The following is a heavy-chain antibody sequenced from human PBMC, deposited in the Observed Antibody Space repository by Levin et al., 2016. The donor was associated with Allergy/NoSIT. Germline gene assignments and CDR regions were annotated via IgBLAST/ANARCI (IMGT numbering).Heavy chain of an antibody. CDR1: GFTFSSYS. V-gene: IGHV3-21*01. CDR3: ARDALDSYIVVVPAATIDY. Sequence: GGSLRLSCAASGFTFSSYSMNWVRQAPGKGLEWVSSISSSSSYIYYADSVKGRFTISRDNAKNSLYLQMNSLRAEDTAVYYCARDALDSYIVVVPAATIDYWGQGTLVTVSS. CDR2: ISSSSSYI. D-gene: IGHD2-2*01. J-gene: IGHJ4*02.